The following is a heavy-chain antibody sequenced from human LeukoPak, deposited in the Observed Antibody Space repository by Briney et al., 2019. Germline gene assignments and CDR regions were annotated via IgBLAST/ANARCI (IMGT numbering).Heavy chain of an antibody. CDR2: IIPIFGTA. V-gene: IGHV1-69*01. D-gene: IGHD3-22*01. CDR3: ARDGPGDDSSGYYSFGY. CDR1: GGTSSNYA. J-gene: IGHJ4*02. Sequence: GSSVTVSCTASGGTSSNYAISWVRQAPGQGLEWMGGIIPIFGTANYAQKFQGRVTITADESTSTAYMELSSLRSEDTAVYYCARDGPGDDSSGYYSFGYWGQGTLVTVSS.